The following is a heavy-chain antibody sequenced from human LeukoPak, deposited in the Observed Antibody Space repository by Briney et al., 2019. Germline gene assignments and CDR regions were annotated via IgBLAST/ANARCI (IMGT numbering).Heavy chain of an antibody. CDR1: GFTFDDYG. D-gene: IGHD3-22*01. CDR3: ARGNYYDSYKGDY. J-gene: IGHJ4*02. CDR2: INWNGGST. Sequence: GGSLRLSCAASGFTFDDYGMSRVRHAPGKGLEWVSGINWNGGSTGYADSVKGRFTISRDNAKNSLYLQMNSLRAEDTALYYCARGNYYDSYKGDYWGQGTLVTVSS. V-gene: IGHV3-20*04.